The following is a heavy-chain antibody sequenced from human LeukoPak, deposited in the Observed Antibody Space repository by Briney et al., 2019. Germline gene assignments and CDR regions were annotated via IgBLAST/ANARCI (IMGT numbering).Heavy chain of an antibody. Sequence: GGSLRLSCAASGFTFDDYAMHWVRQAPGEGLEWVSGISWNSGSLGYEDSVKGRFTISRDNAKNSLYLQMNSLRAEDTALYYCAKVGGGWYLDLWGRGTLVTVSS. J-gene: IGHJ2*01. D-gene: IGHD3-3*01. CDR3: AKVGGGWYLDL. CDR1: GFTFDDYA. CDR2: ISWNSGSL. V-gene: IGHV3-9*01.